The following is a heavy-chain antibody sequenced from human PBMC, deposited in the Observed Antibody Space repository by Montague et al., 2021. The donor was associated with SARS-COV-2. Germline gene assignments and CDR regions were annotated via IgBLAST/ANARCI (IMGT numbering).Heavy chain of an antibody. V-gene: IGHV3-53*01. CDR3: ARGGGLRNYGMDV. Sequence: SLRLSCAASGFTVSTNYMSWVRQAPGKGLEWISVIYSGGDTYYADSAKGRFTISRDNSKNTLYLQMNSLRAEDTAVYYCARGGGLRNYGMDVWGQGTTVTVSS. CDR2: IYSGGDT. CDR1: GFTVSTNY. J-gene: IGHJ6*02. D-gene: IGHD5-12*01.